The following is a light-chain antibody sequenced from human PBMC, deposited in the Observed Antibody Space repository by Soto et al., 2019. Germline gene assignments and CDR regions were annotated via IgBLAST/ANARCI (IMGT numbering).Light chain of an antibody. CDR3: QQRSNCPVIT. V-gene: IGKV3-11*01. J-gene: IGKJ3*01. CDR1: QSVSSY. CDR2: DAS. Sequence: EIVLTQSPATLSLSPGERATLSCRASQSVSSYLAWYQQKPGQAPRLLIYDASNRATGIPARFSGSGSGTDFTLTISSLEPEDFSVYYCQQRSNCPVITFGPGTKVDIK.